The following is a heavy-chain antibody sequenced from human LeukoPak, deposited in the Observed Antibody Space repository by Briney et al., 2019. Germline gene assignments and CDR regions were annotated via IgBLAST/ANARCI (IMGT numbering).Heavy chain of an antibody. Sequence: GGSLRLSCVASGFTFSNYAMNWVRQAPGKGLEWVSSISGSGDDPSYAGSVKGRFTISRDNSRNTLYLQMNSLRAEDTAVYYCAREGIIGGFDYWGQGTLVTVSS. CDR3: AREGIIGGFDY. CDR1: GFTFSNYA. J-gene: IGHJ4*02. CDR2: ISGSGDDP. D-gene: IGHD2/OR15-2a*01. V-gene: IGHV3-23*01.